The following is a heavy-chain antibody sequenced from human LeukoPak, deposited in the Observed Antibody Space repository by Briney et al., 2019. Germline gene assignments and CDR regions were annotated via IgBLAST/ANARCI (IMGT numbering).Heavy chain of an antibody. Sequence: SVKVSCKASGGTFSSYAISWVRQAPGQGLEWMGRIIPILGTANYAQKFQGRVTITTDESTSTAYMELSSLRSEDTAVYYCARDLGIVGATTSYYYYMDVWGKGTTVTVSS. CDR3: ARDLGIVGATTSYYYYMDV. CDR1: GGTFSSYA. D-gene: IGHD1-26*01. V-gene: IGHV1-69*11. J-gene: IGHJ6*03. CDR2: IIPILGTA.